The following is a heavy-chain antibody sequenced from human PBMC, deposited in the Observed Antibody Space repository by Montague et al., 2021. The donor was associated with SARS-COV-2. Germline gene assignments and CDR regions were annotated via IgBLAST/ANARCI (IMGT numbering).Heavy chain of an antibody. Sequence: CAISGDSVSSNSAAWNWIRQSPSRGLGWLGRTYYRSKWYNDYAVSVKSRITINPDTSKNQFSLPLNSVTPEDTAVYYCARDGGINSRPRPHTFHYWGQGTLVTVSS. CDR2: TYYRSKWYN. J-gene: IGHJ4*02. CDR3: ARDGGINSRPRPHTFHY. CDR1: GDSVSSNSAA. D-gene: IGHD3-10*01. V-gene: IGHV6-1*01.